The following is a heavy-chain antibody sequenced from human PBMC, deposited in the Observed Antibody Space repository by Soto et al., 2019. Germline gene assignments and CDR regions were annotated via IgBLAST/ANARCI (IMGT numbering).Heavy chain of an antibody. J-gene: IGHJ5*02. CDR2: MNPNSGKT. D-gene: IGHD2-15*01. CDR1: GCTFTNYD. V-gene: IGHV1-8*01. CDR3: ARGILAYCGGASCSSVLFDT. Sequence: QVQLVQSGAEVKKPGASVKVSCKASGCTFTNYDINWVRQATGQGPAYMGWMNPNSGKTGYGQKLQCRVTMTSNTGISRAYMEMSSLRSEDTAVYCCARGILAYCGGASCSSVLFDTWGSGAVVTVPS.